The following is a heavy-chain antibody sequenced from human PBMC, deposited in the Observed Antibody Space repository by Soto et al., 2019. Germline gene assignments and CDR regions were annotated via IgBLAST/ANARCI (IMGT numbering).Heavy chain of an antibody. J-gene: IGHJ6*03. CDR2: ITPSGGNT. Sequence: EVQLLESGGGLVQPGGSLRLSCAASGFSFSTYAMTWVRQAPGKGLEWVSTITPSGGNTYYADSVKVRFTITRDNSENTLYGTMNRLRAEDTAVYYCAGRYCPNGVCYTNYYYYMDIWGEGTTVTVSS. V-gene: IGHV3-23*01. D-gene: IGHD2-8*01. CDR3: AGRYCPNGVCYTNYYYYMDI. CDR1: GFSFSTYA.